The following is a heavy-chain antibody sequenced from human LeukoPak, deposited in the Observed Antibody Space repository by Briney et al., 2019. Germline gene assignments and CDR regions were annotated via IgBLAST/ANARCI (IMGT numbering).Heavy chain of an antibody. CDR1: GYTFTSCD. D-gene: IGHD1-26*01. V-gene: IGHV1-8*01. CDR3: ARSIVGVRKRNDY. CDR2: MNPNSGHT. J-gene: IGHJ4*02. Sequence: ASVKVPCKASGYTFTSCDIIWVRQASGQGLEWMGWMNPNSGHTGYAQKFQGRFTMTRTTSISTAYMELTSLTSEDSAVYYCARSIVGVRKRNDYWGQGTLVTVSS.